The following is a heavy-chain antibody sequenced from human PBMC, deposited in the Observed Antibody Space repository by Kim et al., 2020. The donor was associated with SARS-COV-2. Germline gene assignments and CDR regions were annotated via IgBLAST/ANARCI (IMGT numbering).Heavy chain of an antibody. Sequence: ASVKVSCKASGYTFTGYYMHWVRQAPGQGLEWMGWINPNSGGTNYAQKFQGRVTMTRDTSISTAYMELSRLRSDDTAVYYCAREPITIFDDYGMDVWGQGTTVTVSS. D-gene: IGHD3-3*01. CDR1: GYTFTGYY. CDR3: AREPITIFDDYGMDV. CDR2: INPNSGGT. J-gene: IGHJ6*02. V-gene: IGHV1-2*02.